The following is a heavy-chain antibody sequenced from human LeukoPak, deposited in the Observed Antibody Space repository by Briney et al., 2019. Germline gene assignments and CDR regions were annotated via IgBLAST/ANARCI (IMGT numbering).Heavy chain of an antibody. J-gene: IGHJ6*02. Sequence: GGSLRLSCAASGFTFSSYWMTWVRQAPGKGLEWVANVNQDGSERYYVNSVRGRFTISRDNAKNSLDLQMNSLRAEDTALYFCAKANAMDVWGQGTTVTVSS. V-gene: IGHV3-7*01. CDR1: GFTFSSYW. CDR2: VNQDGSER. CDR3: AKANAMDV.